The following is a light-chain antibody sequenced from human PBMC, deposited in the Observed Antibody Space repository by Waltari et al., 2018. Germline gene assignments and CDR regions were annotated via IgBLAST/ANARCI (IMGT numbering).Light chain of an antibody. CDR1: NSGSRT. Sequence: SYVLPQPSSVSVAPGKTARITCGGSNSGSRTVHWHQQKPGQAPVLVFYYDGDRPSGIPERFSGSNSGNTATLTISRVEVGDEADYYCQVWDSSSDHWVFGGGTKLTVL. V-gene: IGLV3-21*04. CDR3: QVWDSSSDHWV. J-gene: IGLJ3*02. CDR2: YDG.